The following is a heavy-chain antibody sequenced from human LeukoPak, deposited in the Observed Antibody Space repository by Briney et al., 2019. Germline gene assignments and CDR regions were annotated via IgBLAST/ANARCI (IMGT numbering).Heavy chain of an antibody. CDR2: ISGSGGST. Sequence: GGTLRLSCAASGFTFSSYGMSWVRQAPGKGLEWVSAISGSGGSTYYADSVKGRFTISRDNSKNTLYLQMNSPRAEDTAVYYCAKYYYDSSGILHYWGQGTLVTVSS. CDR1: GFTFSSYG. D-gene: IGHD3-22*01. J-gene: IGHJ4*02. V-gene: IGHV3-23*01. CDR3: AKYYYDSSGILHY.